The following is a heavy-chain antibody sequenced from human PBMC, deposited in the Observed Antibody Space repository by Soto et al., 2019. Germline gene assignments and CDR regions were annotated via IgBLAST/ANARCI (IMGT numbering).Heavy chain of an antibody. V-gene: IGHV3-30*04. CDR2: VSMDGTGK. J-gene: IGHJ4*01. D-gene: IGHD5-12*01. CDR1: GFNFNTHA. Sequence: GGSLRLSCAASGFNFNTHAMHWVRQAPGKGLEWVALVSMDGTGKYYADSVRGRFTISRDDSKNTLYLQMNSLRIEDTATYHCAKDREAYSGFDYRDYWGQGTLVTVSS. CDR3: AKDREAYSGFDYRDY.